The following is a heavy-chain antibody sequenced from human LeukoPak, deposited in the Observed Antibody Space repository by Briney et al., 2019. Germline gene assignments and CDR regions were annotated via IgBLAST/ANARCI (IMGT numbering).Heavy chain of an antibody. J-gene: IGHJ6*03. D-gene: IGHD3-9*01. Sequence: PGGSLRLSCAASGFTFSDYYMSWIRQAPGKGLEWVSYISSSGSTMYYADSVKGRFTISRDNAKNSLYLQMDSLRAEDTAVYYCARDYYGILTGYPHYYYYYYMDVWGKGTTVTISS. CDR3: ARDYYGILTGYPHYYYYYYMDV. CDR1: GFTFSDYY. V-gene: IGHV3-11*04. CDR2: ISSSGSTM.